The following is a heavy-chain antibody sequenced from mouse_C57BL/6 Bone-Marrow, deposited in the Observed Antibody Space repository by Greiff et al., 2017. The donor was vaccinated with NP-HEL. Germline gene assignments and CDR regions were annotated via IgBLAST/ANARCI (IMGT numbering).Heavy chain of an antibody. V-gene: IGHV1-22*01. J-gene: IGHJ2*01. Sequence: EVKVVESGPELVKPGASVKMSCKASGYTFTDYNMHWVKQSHGKSLEWIGNINPNNGGTSYNQKFKGKATLTVNKSSSTAYMELRSLTSEDSAVYYCARGGGSSYVDYWGQGTTLTVSS. CDR1: GYTFTDYN. D-gene: IGHD1-1*01. CDR3: ARGGGSSYVDY. CDR2: INPNNGGT.